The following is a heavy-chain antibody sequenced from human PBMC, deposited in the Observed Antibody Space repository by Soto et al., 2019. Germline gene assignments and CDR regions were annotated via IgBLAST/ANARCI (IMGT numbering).Heavy chain of an antibody. CDR3: ARARGQSGYIYYFDY. Sequence: SETLSLTCAVSGGSISSSNWWSWVRQPPGKGLEWIGEIYHSGSTNYNPSLKSRVTISVDKSKNQFSLKLSSVTAADTAVYYCARARGQSGYIYYFDYWGQGTLVTSPQ. CDR2: IYHSGST. V-gene: IGHV4-4*02. J-gene: IGHJ4*02. D-gene: IGHD3-3*01. CDR1: GGSISSSNW.